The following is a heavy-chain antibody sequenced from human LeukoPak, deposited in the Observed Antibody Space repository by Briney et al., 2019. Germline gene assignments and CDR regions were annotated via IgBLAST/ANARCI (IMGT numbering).Heavy chain of an antibody. D-gene: IGHD3-10*01. V-gene: IGHV3-33*01. CDR2: IWNDGSNE. J-gene: IGHJ4*02. CDR1: GFTFSHFG. CDR3: VRQAGRAGGQ. Sequence: GGSLRLSCAASGFTFSHFGMHWVRQAPGKGLEWVAVIWNDGSNEYYADSVKGRFTISRDNSKNTVSLQMNSLRDEDTAVYHCVRQAGRAGGQWGQGTLIAVSS.